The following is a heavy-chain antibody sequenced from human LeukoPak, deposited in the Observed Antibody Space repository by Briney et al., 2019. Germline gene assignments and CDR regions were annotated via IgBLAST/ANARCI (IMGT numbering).Heavy chain of an antibody. CDR3: ATQRMVRGVIILDY. Sequence: SETLSLTCTVSGGSISSYYWSWIRQPPGKGLEWIGYIYYSGSTNYNPSLKSRVTISVDTSKNQFSLKLSSVTAADTAVYYCATQRMVRGVIILDYWGQGTLVTVSS. D-gene: IGHD3-10*01. J-gene: IGHJ4*02. CDR1: GGSISSYY. CDR2: IYYSGST. V-gene: IGHV4-59*01.